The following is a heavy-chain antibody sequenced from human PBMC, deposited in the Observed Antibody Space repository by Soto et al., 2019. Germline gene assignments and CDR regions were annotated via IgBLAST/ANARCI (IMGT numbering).Heavy chain of an antibody. CDR2: INYSGTT. CDR3: ARFNLSFSPSSFAW. CDR1: GDSVNSRNYF. V-gene: IGHV4-39*01. D-gene: IGHD2-2*01. Sequence: SETLSLTCNVSGDSVNSRNYFWAWIRQPPGKGLEWVGSINYSGTTYYNAHLKSRVAASIDSSNNNFSLKLTSVTAADTALYFCARFNLSFSPSSFAWWGQESWSPSP. J-gene: IGHJ4*01.